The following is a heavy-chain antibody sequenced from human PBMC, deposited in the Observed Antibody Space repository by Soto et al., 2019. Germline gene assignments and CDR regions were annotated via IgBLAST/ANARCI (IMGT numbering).Heavy chain of an antibody. J-gene: IGHJ6*02. V-gene: IGHV4-59*01. Sequence: QVQLQESGPGLVKPSETLSLTCTVSGGSISSYYWSWIRQPPGKGLEWIGYIYYSGSTNYNPSPKSRVTIAAPTSKNQFSLKLSCVTAADTAVYYCAREPPLVRCMDVWGQGTTVTVSS. CDR1: GGSISSYY. CDR2: IYYSGST. D-gene: IGHD3-10*01. CDR3: AREPPLVRCMDV.